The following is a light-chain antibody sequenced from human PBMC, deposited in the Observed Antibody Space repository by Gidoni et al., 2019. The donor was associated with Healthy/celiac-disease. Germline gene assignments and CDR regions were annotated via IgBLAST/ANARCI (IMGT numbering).Light chain of an antibody. CDR2: KDS. Sequence: SYELTLPPSVSVPPGQPARITCSGHALPKQYAYWYQQKPGQAPVLVIYKDSERPSGIPERFSGSSSGKTVTLTISGVQAEDEADYYCQSADSSGTYVFGTGTKVTVL. J-gene: IGLJ1*01. CDR1: ALPKQY. V-gene: IGLV3-25*03. CDR3: QSADSSGTYV.